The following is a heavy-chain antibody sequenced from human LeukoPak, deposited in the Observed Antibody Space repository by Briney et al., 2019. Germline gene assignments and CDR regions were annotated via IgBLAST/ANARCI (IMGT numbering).Heavy chain of an antibody. CDR1: GDSISSYY. J-gene: IGHJ6*03. V-gene: IGHV4-4*07. D-gene: IGHD4-17*01. CDR2: IYTSGST. CDR3: ARGPHYGDGNYFFHMDV. Sequence: PSETLSLTCTVSGDSISSYYWSWIRQPAGKGLEWIGRIYTSGSTNYNPSLKSRVTISVDTSKNQFSLKLSSVTAADTAVYYCARGPHYGDGNYFFHMDVWGKGTTVTISS.